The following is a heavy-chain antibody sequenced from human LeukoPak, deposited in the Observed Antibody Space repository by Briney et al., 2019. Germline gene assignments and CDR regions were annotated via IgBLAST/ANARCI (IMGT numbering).Heavy chain of an antibody. D-gene: IGHD3-22*01. CDR1: GFTFSSYT. J-gene: IGHJ4*02. Sequence: GGSLRLFCAASGFTFSSYTMNWVPQAPAKGLEGGTYLTSHTRYIFYTDSVKGRFTISRDNSKNTLSLQMNSMKTEDTAIYYCARGYDRGGTHDTYLNFDSGGQGTLVTVSS. CDR2: LTSHTRYI. CDR3: ARGYDRGGTHDTYLNFDS. V-gene: IGHV3-21*01.